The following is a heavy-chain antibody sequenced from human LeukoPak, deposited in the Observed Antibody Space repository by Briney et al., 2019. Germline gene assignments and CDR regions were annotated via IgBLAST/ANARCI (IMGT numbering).Heavy chain of an antibody. CDR1: GFTFSSYW. V-gene: IGHV3-74*01. J-gene: IGHJ5*02. CDR3: AKDKYWFDP. CDR2: ISTDGSST. Sequence: GGSLRLSCVASGFTFSSYWMHWVRQAPGKGLVYVSRISTDGSSTSYADSVKGRFTISRDNSKNTLYLQMNSLRAEDTAVYYCAKDKYWFDPWGQGILVTVSS.